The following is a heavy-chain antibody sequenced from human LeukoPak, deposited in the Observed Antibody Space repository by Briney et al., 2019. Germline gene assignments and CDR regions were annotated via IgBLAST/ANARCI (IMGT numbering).Heavy chain of an antibody. J-gene: IGHJ3*02. CDR3: ASHSSSWDAFDI. D-gene: IGHD6-13*01. CDR1: GGSISSGGYY. Sequence: SQTLSLTCTVSGGSISSGGYYWSWIRQHPGKGLEWIGYIYYSGSTYYNPSLKSRVTISVDTSKNQFSLKLSSVTAAGTAVYYCASHSSSWDAFDIWGQGTMVTVSS. V-gene: IGHV4-30-4*08. CDR2: IYYSGST.